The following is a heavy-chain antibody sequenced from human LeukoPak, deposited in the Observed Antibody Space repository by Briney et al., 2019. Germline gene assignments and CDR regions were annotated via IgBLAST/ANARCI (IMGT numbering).Heavy chain of an antibody. V-gene: IGHV4-39*02. J-gene: IGHJ5*02. CDR1: GGSISSSSYY. CDR2: IYYSGNT. D-gene: IGHD3-9*01. CDR3: ARDRLLRYFDWLLGRLDP. Sequence: SETLSLTCTVSGGSISSSSYYWGWIRQPPGKGLEWIGSIYYSGNTYYNPSLKSRVSMSVDTSKDQFSLKLSSVTAADTAVYYCARDRLLRYFDWLLGRLDPWGQGTLVTVSS.